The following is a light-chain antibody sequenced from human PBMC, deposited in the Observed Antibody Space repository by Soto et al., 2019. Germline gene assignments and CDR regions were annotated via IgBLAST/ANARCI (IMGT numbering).Light chain of an antibody. CDR3: SSYTTSSTRV. Sequence: LTQPASVSGSPGQSIAISCTGSSSDICICKYVSWYQQHPVKVPKLIIYEVTNRPSGVSNRFSGSKSGNTASLTISGLQAEDEADYYCSSYTTSSTRVFGPGTKVTVL. CDR1: SSDICICKY. CDR2: EVT. J-gene: IGLJ1*01. V-gene: IGLV2-14*01.